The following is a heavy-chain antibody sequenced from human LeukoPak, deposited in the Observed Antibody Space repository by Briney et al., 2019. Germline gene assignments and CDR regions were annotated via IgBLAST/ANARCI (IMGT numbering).Heavy chain of an antibody. V-gene: IGHV4-30-4*08. CDR3: ARAGYYDSSGYYAIDY. CDR2: IYYSGST. CDR1: GGSISSGDYY. D-gene: IGHD3-22*01. J-gene: IGHJ4*02. Sequence: SETLSLTCTVSGGSISSGDYYWSWIRQPPGKGLEWIGYIYYSGSTYYNPSLKSRVTISVDTSKNQFSLKLSSVTAADTAVYYCARAGYYDSSGYYAIDYWGQGTLVTVSS.